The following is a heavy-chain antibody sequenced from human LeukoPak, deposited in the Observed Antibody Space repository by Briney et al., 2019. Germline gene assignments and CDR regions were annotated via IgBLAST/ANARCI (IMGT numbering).Heavy chain of an antibody. V-gene: IGHV3-74*01. J-gene: IGHJ4*02. CDR3: AREAGDDYYDSSGYYHDY. D-gene: IGHD3-22*01. CDR2: INSDGSST. Sequence: GGTLRLSCAASGFTFSSYWMHWVRQAPGKGLVWVSRINSDGSSTSYADSVKGRFTISRDNAKNTLYLQMNSLRAEDTAVYYCAREAGDDYYDSSGYYHDYWGQGTLVTVSS. CDR1: GFTFSSYW.